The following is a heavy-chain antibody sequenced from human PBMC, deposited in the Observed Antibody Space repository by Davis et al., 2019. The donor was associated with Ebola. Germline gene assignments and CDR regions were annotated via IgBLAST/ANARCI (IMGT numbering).Heavy chain of an antibody. Sequence: PGGSLRLSCTVSGGSISGHYWSWIRQSPGKGLEWIGYIYYSGNTSYNPSLKSRVIISVDTSKNQFSLKLSPVTAADTAVYYCAREGDGYNSPSFDYWGQGNLVTVSS. CDR3: AREGDGYNSPSFDY. D-gene: IGHD5-24*01. CDR2: IYYSGNT. V-gene: IGHV4-59*11. CDR1: GGSISGHY. J-gene: IGHJ4*02.